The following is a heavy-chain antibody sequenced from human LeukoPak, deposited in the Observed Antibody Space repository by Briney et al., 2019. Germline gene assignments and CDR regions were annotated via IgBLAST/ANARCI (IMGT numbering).Heavy chain of an antibody. V-gene: IGHV3-21*04. CDR1: GFTFSSYS. Sequence: GGSLRLSCAASGFTFSSYSMNWVRQAPGKGLEWVSSISSSSSYIYYVDSVKGRFTISRDSAKNSLYLQMSNLRAEDTAVYFCARGGGLDVWGQGATVTVSS. J-gene: IGHJ6*02. CDR2: ISSSSSYI. CDR3: ARGGGLDV. D-gene: IGHD3-16*01.